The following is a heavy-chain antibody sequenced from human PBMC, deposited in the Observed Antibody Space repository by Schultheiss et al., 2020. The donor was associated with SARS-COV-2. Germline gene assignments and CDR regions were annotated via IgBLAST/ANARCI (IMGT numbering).Heavy chain of an antibody. D-gene: IGHD2-15*01. CDR3: ASTSDIVVAVATT. J-gene: IGHJ1*01. CDR1: GGSFSGYY. CDR2: INHSGST. V-gene: IGHV4-34*01. Sequence: SETLSLTCAVYGGSFSGYYWSWIRQPPGKGLEWIGEINHSGSTNYNPSLKSRVTISVDTSKNQFSLKLSSVTATDTAMYFCASTSDIVVAVATTWGQGTLVTVSS.